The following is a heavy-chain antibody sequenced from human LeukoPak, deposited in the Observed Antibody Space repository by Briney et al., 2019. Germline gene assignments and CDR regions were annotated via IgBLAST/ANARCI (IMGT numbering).Heavy chain of an antibody. Sequence: GGSLRLSCAASGFTFSSYAMSWVRQAPGKGLEWVATISGSGGDTYYADSVKGRFTISRDNSKNTLYLQMNSLRAEDTAVYYCAKDHQWRIRRNYFDYWGQGTLVTVSS. J-gene: IGHJ4*02. D-gene: IGHD6-19*01. CDR3: AKDHQWRIRRNYFDY. CDR2: ISGSGGDT. V-gene: IGHV3-23*01. CDR1: GFTFSSYA.